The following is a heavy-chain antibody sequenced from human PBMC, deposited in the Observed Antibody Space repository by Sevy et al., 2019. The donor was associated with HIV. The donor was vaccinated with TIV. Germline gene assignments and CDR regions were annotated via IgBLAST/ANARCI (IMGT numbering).Heavy chain of an antibody. V-gene: IGHV4-4*02. CDR2: IYHSGST. J-gene: IGHJ6*02. Sequence: SETLSLTCAVSAGSISSSNWWSWVRQPPGKGLEWIGEIYHSGSTNYNPSLKSRVTISVDKSKNQFSLKLSSVTAADTAVYYCARQRITMIVVVMNYGMDVWGQGTTVTVSS. CDR1: AGSISSSNW. CDR3: ARQRITMIVVVMNYGMDV. D-gene: IGHD3-22*01.